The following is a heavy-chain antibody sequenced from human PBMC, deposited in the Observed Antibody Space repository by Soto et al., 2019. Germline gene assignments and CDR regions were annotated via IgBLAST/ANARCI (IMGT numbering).Heavy chain of an antibody. CDR3: ASYVLRYFDWLASFDY. Sequence: SETLSLTCTVSGGSISSSSYYWGWIRQPPGKGLEWIGSIYYSGSTYYNPYLKSRVTISVDTSKNQFSLKLSSVTAADTAVYYCASYVLRYFDWLASFDYWGQGTLVTVSS. V-gene: IGHV4-39*01. CDR2: IYYSGST. J-gene: IGHJ4*02. CDR1: GGSISSSSYY. D-gene: IGHD3-9*01.